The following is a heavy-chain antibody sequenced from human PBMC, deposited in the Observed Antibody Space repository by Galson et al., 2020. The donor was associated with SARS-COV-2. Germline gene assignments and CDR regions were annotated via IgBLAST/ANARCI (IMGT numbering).Heavy chain of an antibody. CDR3: ARVWEVVGAFDI. V-gene: IGHV4-4*07. CDR1: GGSISGYY. Sequence: ASETLSLTCTVSGGSISGYYWSWIRQPAGKGLEWIGRIYTNVITKYNPSLKSRVTMSVDTSKNQFSLKLNSVSAADTALYYCARVWEVVGAFDIWGQGTMVTVSS. J-gene: IGHJ3*02. D-gene: IGHD1-26*01. CDR2: IYTNVIT.